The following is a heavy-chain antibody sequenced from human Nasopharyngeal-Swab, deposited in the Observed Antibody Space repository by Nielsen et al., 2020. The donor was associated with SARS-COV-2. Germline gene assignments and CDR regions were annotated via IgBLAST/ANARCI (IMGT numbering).Heavy chain of an antibody. Sequence: SVKVSCKASGGSVNTYVISWVRQAPGQGFEWMGAIVPKFGKANYAQKFQGKVTVTADESTGTVYMELASLRPEDTAIYYCARDKGAAPLDALDVWGQGTPVTVSS. CDR2: IVPKFGKA. CDR1: GGSVNTYV. CDR3: ARDKGAAPLDALDV. D-gene: IGHD1-26*01. J-gene: IGHJ6*02. V-gene: IGHV1-69*13.